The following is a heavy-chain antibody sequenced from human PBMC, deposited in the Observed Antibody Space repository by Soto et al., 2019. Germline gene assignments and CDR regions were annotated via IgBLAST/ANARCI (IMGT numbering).Heavy chain of an antibody. Sequence: SETLSLTCAVSGGSVSSGGYSWGWIRQPPGKGLEWIGYIYHSVSTYYNPSLKSRVTISVDRSMNQFPLKLSSVTAADTAVYYCARVYGDYLDYWGQGTLVTVSS. V-gene: IGHV4-30-2*01. J-gene: IGHJ4*02. CDR1: GGSVSSGGYS. CDR2: IYHSVST. CDR3: ARVYGDYLDY. D-gene: IGHD4-17*01.